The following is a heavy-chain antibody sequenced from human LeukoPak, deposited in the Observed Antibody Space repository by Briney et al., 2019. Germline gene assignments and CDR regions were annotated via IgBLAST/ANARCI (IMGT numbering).Heavy chain of an antibody. CDR1: GGSISSSSYY. V-gene: IGHV4-39*01. CDR3: ARHQFVFGWPSNIDP. D-gene: IGHD3-9*01. CDR2: IYYSGST. Sequence: SSETLSLTCTVSGGSISSSSYYWSWIRQPPGKGLEWIGNIYYSGSTYYNPSLKSRVTISVYTSKNQFSLKLSSVTAADTALYYCARHQFVFGWPSNIDPWGQGTLVTVSS. J-gene: IGHJ5*02.